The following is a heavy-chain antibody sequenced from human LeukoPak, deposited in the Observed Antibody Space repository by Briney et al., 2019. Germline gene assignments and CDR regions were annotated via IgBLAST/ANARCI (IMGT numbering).Heavy chain of an antibody. D-gene: IGHD3-10*01. V-gene: IGHV3-33*01. J-gene: IGHJ4*02. CDR3: TTYAYYYGSGTFDY. CDR1: GFTFSSYG. CDR2: IWYDGSNK. Sequence: PGGSLRLSCAASGFTFSSYGMHWVRQAPGKGLEWVAVIWYDGSNKYYADSVKGRFTISRDNSKNTLYLQMNSLRAEDTAVYYCTTYAYYYGSGTFDYWGQGTLVTVSS.